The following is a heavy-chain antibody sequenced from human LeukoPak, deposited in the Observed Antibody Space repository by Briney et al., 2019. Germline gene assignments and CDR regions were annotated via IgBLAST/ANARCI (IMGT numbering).Heavy chain of an antibody. V-gene: IGHV1-46*01. J-gene: IGHJ5*02. Sequence: ASVKVPCKASGYNFISYYMHWVRQAPGQGLEWMGIINPSGGSTSYAQKFQDGVTMTRNTSISTAYMELSSLRSEDTAVYYCALVVVSPARKKKYNWFDPWGQGTLVTVSS. CDR1: GYNFISYY. CDR2: INPSGGST. CDR3: ALVVVSPARKKKYNWFDP. D-gene: IGHD3-22*01.